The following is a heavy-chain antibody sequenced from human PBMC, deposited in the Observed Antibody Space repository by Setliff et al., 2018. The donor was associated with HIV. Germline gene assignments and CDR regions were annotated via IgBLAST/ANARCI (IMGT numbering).Heavy chain of an antibody. CDR2: IRHNGGEK. CDR3: ARDNGVTSYRDAFDI. Sequence: GGSLRLSCAASEFTFSTYWMSWVRQAPGKGLEWVASIRHNGGEKNYVDSVEGRFTISRDNSKNTLYLQMNSLRAEDTAVYYCARDNGVTSYRDAFDIWGQGTMVTVSS. J-gene: IGHJ3*02. V-gene: IGHV3-7*03. D-gene: IGHD2-8*01. CDR1: EFTFSTYW.